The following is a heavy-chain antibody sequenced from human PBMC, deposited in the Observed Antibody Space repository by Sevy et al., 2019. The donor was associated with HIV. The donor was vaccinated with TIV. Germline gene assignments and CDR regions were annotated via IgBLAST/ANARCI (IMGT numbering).Heavy chain of an antibody. CDR2: IYPGDSDT. Sequence: GESLKISCKCSGYSFTSYWIVWVRQMPVRGLEWMGIIYPGDSDTIYSPSFKGQVTISVDKSSSTAYLQWSKLKASDTAIYYCAKGARGTLPAYYYYGMDVWGQGTTVTVSS. CDR1: GYSFTSYW. J-gene: IGHJ6*02. CDR3: AKGARGTLPAYYYYGMDV. V-gene: IGHV5-51*01.